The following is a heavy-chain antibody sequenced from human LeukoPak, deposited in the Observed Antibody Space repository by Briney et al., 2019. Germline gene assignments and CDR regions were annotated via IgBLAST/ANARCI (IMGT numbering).Heavy chain of an antibody. CDR1: GFTFSSYS. J-gene: IGHJ4*02. D-gene: IGHD4-23*01. Sequence: GGSLRLSCAASGFTFSSYSMNWVRQAPGKGLDWISYISSSSDTIYYADSVKGRFTISRDNAKNSLFLLMYSLRDEDTAVYYCARGGTVVIPLGYWGQGTLVAVSS. CDR3: ARGGTVVIPLGY. CDR2: ISSSSDTI. V-gene: IGHV3-48*02.